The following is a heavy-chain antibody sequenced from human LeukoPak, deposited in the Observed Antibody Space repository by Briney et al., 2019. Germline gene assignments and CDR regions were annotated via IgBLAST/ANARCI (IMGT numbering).Heavy chain of an antibody. V-gene: IGHV4-39*01. CDR1: GGSISSYY. D-gene: IGHD6-19*01. J-gene: IGHJ5*02. Sequence: PSETLSLTCTVSGGSISSYYWSWIRQPPGKGLEWIGSIYYSGSTYYNPSLKSRVTISVDTSKNQFSLKLSSVTAADTAVYYCARHEQRVAGTPPGSWGQGTLVTVSS. CDR2: IYYSGST. CDR3: ARHEQRVAGTPPGS.